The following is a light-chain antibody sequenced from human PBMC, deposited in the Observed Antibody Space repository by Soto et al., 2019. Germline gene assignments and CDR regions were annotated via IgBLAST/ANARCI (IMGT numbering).Light chain of an antibody. CDR2: GAS. Sequence: EVVLTQSPGTLSLSPGERATLSCRASQSVSSSYLAWYQQKPGQAPRLLIYGASSRATGIPDRFSGSGSGTDFTLTISRLEPDDFAVYYGEQYGSSLLYTVGQAPKLEIK. V-gene: IGKV3-20*01. CDR3: EQYGSSLLYT. CDR1: QSVSSSY. J-gene: IGKJ2*01.